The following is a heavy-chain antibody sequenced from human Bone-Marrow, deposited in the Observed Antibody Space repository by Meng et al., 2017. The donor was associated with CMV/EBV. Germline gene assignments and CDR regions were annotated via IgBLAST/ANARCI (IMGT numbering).Heavy chain of an antibody. D-gene: IGHD3-22*01. CDR1: GGSVSSGSYY. CDR2: IYYSGST. CDR3: ARSGYYYDSSGYYQGNWFDP. Sequence: SETLSLTCTVSGGSVSSGSYYWSWIRQPPGKGLEWIGYIYYSGSTNYNPSLKSRVTISVDTSKNQFSLKLSSVTAADTAVYYCARSGYYYDSSGYYQGNWFDPWGQGTLVTVSS. V-gene: IGHV4-61*01. J-gene: IGHJ5*02.